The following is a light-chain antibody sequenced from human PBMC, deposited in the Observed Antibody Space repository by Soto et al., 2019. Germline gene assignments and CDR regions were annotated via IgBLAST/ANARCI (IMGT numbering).Light chain of an antibody. CDR2: GAS. V-gene: IGKV3-20*01. CDR1: QSVNSND. CDR3: QQYGSSPRT. J-gene: IGKJ1*01. Sequence: EIVLTQSPGTLSLSPGEGATLSCRASQSVNSNDLAWYQQKPGQAPRLLIYGASSRATDIPGRFSGSGSGTDFTLAISRLEPEDFAVYYCQQYGSSPRTFDQGTKVEIK.